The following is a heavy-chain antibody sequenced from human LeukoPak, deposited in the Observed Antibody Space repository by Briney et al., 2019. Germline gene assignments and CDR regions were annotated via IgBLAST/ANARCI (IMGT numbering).Heavy chain of an antibody. Sequence: ASVKVSCKASGYTFTSYYMHWVRHAPGQGLEWMGIINPSGGSTSYAQKFQGRVTMTRDMSTSTVYMELSSLRSEDTAVYYCAREVTMVRGNGYYYYMDVWGKGTTVTVSS. V-gene: IGHV1-46*01. CDR2: INPSGGST. J-gene: IGHJ6*03. CDR1: GYTFTSYY. D-gene: IGHD3-10*01. CDR3: AREVTMVRGNGYYYYMDV.